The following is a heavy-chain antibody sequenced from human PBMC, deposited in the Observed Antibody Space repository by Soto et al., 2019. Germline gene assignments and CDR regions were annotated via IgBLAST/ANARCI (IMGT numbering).Heavy chain of an antibody. J-gene: IGHJ6*04. CDR3: ARDRLVPYGYGMDV. V-gene: IGHV3-33*01. Sequence: QMQLVESGGGVVQPGRSLRLSCAASGFTFRSYGIHWVRQAPGKGLEWVALIWCDGSKKYYVDSVKGRFAVYRDNSKNTLYLQMNSLRVEDTAVYYCARDRLVPYGYGMDVWGKGPTVTVSS. CDR1: GFTFRSYG. D-gene: IGHD2-2*01. CDR2: IWCDGSKK.